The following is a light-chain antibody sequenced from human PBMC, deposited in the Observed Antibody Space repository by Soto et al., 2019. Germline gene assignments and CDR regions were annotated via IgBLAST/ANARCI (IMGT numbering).Light chain of an antibody. CDR2: GAS. CDR1: QSVTSN. CDR3: EQYHNWPYT. V-gene: IGKV3-15*01. J-gene: IGKJ2*01. Sequence: IVMTQSPATLSVSPGERATLSCRASQSVTSNLAWYQQKPGQAPRLLIYGASTRATGIPARFSGSGSGTEFPLTLSSLQSEDFAVYYCEQYHNWPYTFGQGTKLDIK.